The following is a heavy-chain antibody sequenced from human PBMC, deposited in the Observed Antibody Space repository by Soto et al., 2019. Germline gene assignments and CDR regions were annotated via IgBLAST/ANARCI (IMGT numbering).Heavy chain of an antibody. CDR1: GFTFSSYA. J-gene: IGHJ6*02. D-gene: IGHD3-3*01. V-gene: IGHV3-23*01. CDR2: ISGSGGST. Sequence: PGESLRLSCAASGFTFSSYAMSWVRQAPGKGLEWVSAISGSGGSTYYADSVKGRFTISRDNSKNTLYLQMNSLRAEDTAVYYCAKASIEKDDFWSGYLTQYYYYYGMDVWGQGTTVTVSS. CDR3: AKASIEKDDFWSGYLTQYYYYYGMDV.